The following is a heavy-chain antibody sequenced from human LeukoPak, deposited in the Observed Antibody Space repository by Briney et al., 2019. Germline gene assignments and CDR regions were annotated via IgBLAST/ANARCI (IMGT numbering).Heavy chain of an antibody. CDR3: AKASYLPGYCSSTSCYWNWFDP. D-gene: IGHD2-2*01. Sequence: PGGSLRLSCAASGFTFTSYSMNWVRQAPGKGLEWVSTISGGGGSTYYADSVKGRFTISRDNSKNTLYLQMNSLRAEDTAVYYCAKASYLPGYCSSTSCYWNWFDPWGQGTLVTVSS. CDR2: ISGGGGST. V-gene: IGHV3-23*01. CDR1: GFTFTSYS. J-gene: IGHJ5*02.